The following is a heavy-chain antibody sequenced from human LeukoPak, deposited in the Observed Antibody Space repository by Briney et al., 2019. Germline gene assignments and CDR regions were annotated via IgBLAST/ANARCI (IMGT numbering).Heavy chain of an antibody. V-gene: IGHV4-59*01. J-gene: IGHJ3*02. CDR1: GGSISSYY. CDR3: ARAEALYDFWSGYYSDAFDI. CDR2: IYYSGST. Sequence: SETLSLTCTVSGGSISSYYWSWIRQPPGKGLEWIGYIYYSGSTNYNPSLKGRVTISVGTSKNQFSLKLSSVTAADTAVYYCARAEALYDFWSGYYSDAFDIWGQGTMVTVSS. D-gene: IGHD3-3*01.